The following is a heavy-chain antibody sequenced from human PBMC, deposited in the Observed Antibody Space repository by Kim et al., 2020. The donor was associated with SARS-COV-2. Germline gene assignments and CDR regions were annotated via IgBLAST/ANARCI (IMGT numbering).Heavy chain of an antibody. CDR1: GFTFSSYA. V-gene: IGHV3-23*01. CDR2: ISGSGGST. CDR3: AKARGSGSYKGNFDY. Sequence: GGSLRLSCAASGFTFSSYAMSWVRQAPGKGLEWVSAISGSGGSTYYADSVKGRFTISRDNSKNTLYLQMNSLRAEDTAVYYCAKARGSGSYKGNFDYWGQGTLVTVSS. J-gene: IGHJ4*02. D-gene: IGHD3-10*01.